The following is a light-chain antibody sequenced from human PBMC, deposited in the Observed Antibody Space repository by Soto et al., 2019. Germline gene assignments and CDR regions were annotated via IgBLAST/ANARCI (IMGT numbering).Light chain of an antibody. V-gene: IGKV3-20*01. J-gene: IGKJ1*01. CDR2: GAS. CDR1: QSVSSSY. Sequence: EIVLTQSPGTLSLSPGERATLSCRASQSVSSSYLAWYQQKPGQAPRLLIYGASRMATGIPDRFSGSGSGTDFTLSISRLEPEDFAVYYCQQYGSSTWTFGQGTKVEIK. CDR3: QQYGSSTWT.